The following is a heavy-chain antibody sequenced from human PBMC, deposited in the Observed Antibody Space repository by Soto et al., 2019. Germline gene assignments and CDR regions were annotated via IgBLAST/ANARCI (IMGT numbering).Heavy chain of an antibody. J-gene: IGHJ6*03. V-gene: IGHV1-69*02. CDR1: GGTFSSYT. CDR3: ARARTGTTYYYYYMDV. CDR2: IIPILGIA. Sequence: QVQLVQSGAEVKKPGSSVKVSCKASGGTFSSYTISWVRQAPGQGLEWMGRIIPILGIANYAQKFQGRVTITEDKSTSTAYMELSSLRSEDTAVYYCARARTGTTYYYYYMDVWGKGTTVTVSS. D-gene: IGHD1-7*01.